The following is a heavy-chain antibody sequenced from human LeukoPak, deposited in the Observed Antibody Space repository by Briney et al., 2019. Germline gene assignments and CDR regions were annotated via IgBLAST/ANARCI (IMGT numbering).Heavy chain of an antibody. Sequence: SQTLSLTCSVSGGFISGASNFWSWIRQPAGKNLEWIGRIYTSGNTNYNPSFESRVTISMDTSTNQVFLKLRSVTAADTAVYYCARHSSHCSSTSCYYWYFDLWGRGTLVTVSS. D-gene: IGHD2-2*01. CDR1: GGFISGASNF. V-gene: IGHV4-61*02. CDR2: IYTSGNT. J-gene: IGHJ2*01. CDR3: ARHSSHCSSTSCYYWYFDL.